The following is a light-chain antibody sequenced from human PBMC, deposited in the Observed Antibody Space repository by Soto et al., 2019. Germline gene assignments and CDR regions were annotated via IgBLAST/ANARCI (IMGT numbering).Light chain of an antibody. CDR1: SSDVGGHHY. V-gene: IGLV2-14*01. CDR2: EVN. CDR3: SSITNSGTVV. J-gene: IGLJ2*01. Sequence: QSVLTEPASVSGSHGESITISCTGTSSDVGGHHYVSWYQQHPGKAPTNMIYEVNNGPSGVSDRFSGSKSGNTASLTISGLQAEDESYYYCSSITNSGTVVFGEGTKLTVL.